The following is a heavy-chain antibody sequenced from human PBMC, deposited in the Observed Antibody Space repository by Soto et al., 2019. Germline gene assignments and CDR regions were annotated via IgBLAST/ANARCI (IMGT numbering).Heavy chain of an antibody. CDR1: GFTFSSYG. CDR3: GRVTEHGSSDY. Sequence: QVQLVESGGGVVQPGRSLRLSCAASGFTFSSYGMHWVRQAPGKGLEWVAVIWYDGSSKHYADSVKGRFTISRDHSKNMLYLQMNSLRAEDTAVYYCGRVTEHGSSDYWGQGTLVTVSS. D-gene: IGHD2-21*01. V-gene: IGHV3-33*01. CDR2: IWYDGSSK. J-gene: IGHJ4*02.